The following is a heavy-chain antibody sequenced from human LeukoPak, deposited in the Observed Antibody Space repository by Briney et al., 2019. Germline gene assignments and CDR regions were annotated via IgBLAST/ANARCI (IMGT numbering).Heavy chain of an antibody. CDR1: GGSISSYY. CDR2: IYTSGST. D-gene: IGHD3-9*01. V-gene: IGHV4-4*07. CDR3: ARLPLLTGYYHLFDY. Sequence: SETLSLTCTVSGGSISSYYWSWIRQPAGKGLEWIGRIYTSGSTNYNPSLKSRVTISVDTSKNQFSLKLSSVTAADTAVYYCARLPLLTGYYHLFDYWGQGTLVTVSS. J-gene: IGHJ4*02.